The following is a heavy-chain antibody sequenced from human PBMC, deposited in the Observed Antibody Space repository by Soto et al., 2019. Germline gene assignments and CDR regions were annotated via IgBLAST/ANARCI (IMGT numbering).Heavy chain of an antibody. CDR3: ASDPVTMVRGRANYGTEV. D-gene: IGHD3-10*01. CDR1: GDSLSSNSAA. Sequence: WQTLSLTWVISGDSLSSNSAAWNWIRQSPSRGLEWLGRTCYRSKWYNDYAVSVKRRITINPDTSKNQFSLQLNSVTPEDTAVYYCASDPVTMVRGRANYGTEVWGKGTTVTVSS. V-gene: IGHV6-1*01. CDR2: TCYRSKWYN. J-gene: IGHJ6*04.